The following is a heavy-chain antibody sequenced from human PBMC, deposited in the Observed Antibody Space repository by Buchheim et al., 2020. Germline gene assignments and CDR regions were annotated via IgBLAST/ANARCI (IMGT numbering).Heavy chain of an antibody. J-gene: IGHJ4*02. V-gene: IGHV3-30*18. D-gene: IGHD2-21*02. CDR1: GFTFSSYG. CDR3: AKDGGDSQWFDY. Sequence: QVQLVESGGGVVQPGRSLRLSCAASGFTFSSYGMHWVRQAPGKGLEWVAVISYDGSNKYYADSVKGRFPISRDNSKNTLYLQMNSLRAEDTAVYYCAKDGGDSQWFDYWGQGTL. CDR2: ISYDGSNK.